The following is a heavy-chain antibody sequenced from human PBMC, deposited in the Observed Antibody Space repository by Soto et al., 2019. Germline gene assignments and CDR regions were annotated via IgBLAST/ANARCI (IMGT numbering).Heavy chain of an antibody. Sequence: SLRLSCTASGFTFGDYAMSWVRQAPGKGLEWVGFIRSKAYGGTTEYAASVKGRFTISRDDSKSIAYLQMNSLKTEDTAVYYCTTKIVVVVAGLYHYWGPGTLVTVSS. CDR1: GFTFGDYA. CDR3: TTKIVVVVAGLYHY. D-gene: IGHD2-15*01. CDR2: IRSKAYGGTT. J-gene: IGHJ4*02. V-gene: IGHV3-49*04.